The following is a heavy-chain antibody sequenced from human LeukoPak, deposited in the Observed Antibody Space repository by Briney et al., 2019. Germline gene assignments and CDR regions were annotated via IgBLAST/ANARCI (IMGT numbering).Heavy chain of an antibody. V-gene: IGHV3-30*02. Sequence: GGSLRLSCAASGFTFSSYGMHWVRQAPGKGLEGVAFIRYDGSNKYYADSVKGRFTISRDNSKNTLCLQMNSLRAEDTAVYYCAKDEYCSSTSCQYYYYYYMDVWGKGTTVTVSS. CDR3: AKDEYCSSTSCQYYYYYYMDV. D-gene: IGHD2-2*01. J-gene: IGHJ6*03. CDR2: IRYDGSNK. CDR1: GFTFSSYG.